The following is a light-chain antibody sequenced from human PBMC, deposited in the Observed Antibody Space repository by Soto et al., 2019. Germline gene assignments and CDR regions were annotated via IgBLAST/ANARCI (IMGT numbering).Light chain of an antibody. Sequence: QPVLTQPPSVSGAPGQRVTISCTGSSSNIGAGYDVHWYQQLPGKAPKLLIYGNDNRPSGVPERFSGAQSGTSASLAITGIRADDEADYYCQSYGSSPSANFVFGTGTKVTVL. J-gene: IGLJ1*01. CDR3: QSYGSSPSANFV. V-gene: IGLV1-40*01. CDR1: SSNIGAGYD. CDR2: GND.